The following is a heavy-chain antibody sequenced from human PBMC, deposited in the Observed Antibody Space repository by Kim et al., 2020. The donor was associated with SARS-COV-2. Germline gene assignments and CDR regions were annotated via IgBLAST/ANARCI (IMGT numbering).Heavy chain of an antibody. Sequence: APVKGRFTISRDDPKNTLYLQVNSLKMEDTATYYCTTAGHYDSSGYYSDYWGQGTQVTVSS. J-gene: IGHJ4*02. CDR3: TTAGHYDSSGYYSDY. V-gene: IGHV3-15*01. D-gene: IGHD3-22*01.